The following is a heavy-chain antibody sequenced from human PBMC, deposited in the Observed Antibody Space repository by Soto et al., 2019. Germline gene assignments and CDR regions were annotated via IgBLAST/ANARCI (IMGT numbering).Heavy chain of an antibody. V-gene: IGHV1-3*01. CDR3: ARGDWWLFDY. Sequence: ASVKVSCKASGYTFTSYGISWVRQAPGQRLEWMGWINAGNGNTKYSQKFQGRVTITRDTSASTAYMELSSLKSEDTAVYYCARGDWWLFDYWGRGTLVTVSS. CDR1: GYTFTSYG. J-gene: IGHJ4*02. CDR2: INAGNGNT. D-gene: IGHD2-8*02.